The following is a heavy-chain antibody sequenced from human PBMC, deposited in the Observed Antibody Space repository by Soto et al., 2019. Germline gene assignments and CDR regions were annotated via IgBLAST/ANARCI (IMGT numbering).Heavy chain of an antibody. V-gene: IGHV5-51*01. Sequence: EVQLVQSGAEVKKPGESLKISCKGSGFIFTTYWIAWVRQMPGKGLEWMGIIYPGDSDTRYSPSFQGQVTISADKSIRSAYLQWSSLKASDTAMYYCARLYDVVVLPRVSGIYAMDVWGQGTTVTVSS. CDR2: IYPGDSDT. CDR1: GFIFTTYW. D-gene: IGHD2-15*01. J-gene: IGHJ6*02. CDR3: ARLYDVVVLPRVSGIYAMDV.